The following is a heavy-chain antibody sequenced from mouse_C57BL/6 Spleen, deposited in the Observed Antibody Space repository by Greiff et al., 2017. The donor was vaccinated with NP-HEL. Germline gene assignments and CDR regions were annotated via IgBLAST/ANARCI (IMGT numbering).Heavy chain of an antibody. CDR2: ISSGGSYT. D-gene: IGHD1-1*01. Sequence: EVQLVESGGDLVKPGGSLKLSCAASGFTFSSYGMSWVRQTPDKRLEWVATISSGGSYTYYPDSVKVRFTISRDNAKNTLYLQMSSLKSEDTAMYYCARRYYGSSPWFAYWGQGTLVTVSA. V-gene: IGHV5-6*01. CDR3: ARRYYGSSPWFAY. J-gene: IGHJ3*01. CDR1: GFTFSSYG.